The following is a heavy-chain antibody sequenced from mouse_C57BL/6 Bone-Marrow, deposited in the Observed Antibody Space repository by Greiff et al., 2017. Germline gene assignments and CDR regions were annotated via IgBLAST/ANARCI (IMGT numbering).Heavy chain of an antibody. CDR2: IDPSDSYT. J-gene: IGHJ4*01. CDR3: ARDYYGSSYAMDY. CDR1: GYTFTSYW. D-gene: IGHD1-1*01. V-gene: IGHV1-50*01. Sequence: QVQLQQSGAELVKPGASVKLSCKASGYTFTSYWMQWVKQRPGQGLEWIGEIDPSDSYTNYNQKFKGKATLTVDTSSSTAYMQLSSLTSEDSAVYYCARDYYGSSYAMDYWGQGTSVTVSS.